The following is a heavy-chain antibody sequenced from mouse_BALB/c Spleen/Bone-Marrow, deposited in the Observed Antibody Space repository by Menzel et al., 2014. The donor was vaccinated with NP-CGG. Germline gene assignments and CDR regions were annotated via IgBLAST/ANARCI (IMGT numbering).Heavy chain of an antibody. V-gene: IGHV1-80*01. CDR2: IYPGDGDT. CDR1: GYVFSTYW. J-gene: IGHJ2*01. Sequence: VQLQQSGAELVRHGSSVKISCKASGYVFSTYWMHWVKQRPGQGLEWIGQIYPGDGDTNYNGKFKTKATLTADKSSSTAYMQLSSLTSEDSAVFFCARGDIYYSAREYFDFWGQGTTLTVSS. D-gene: IGHD1-1*01. CDR3: ARGDIYYSAREYFDF.